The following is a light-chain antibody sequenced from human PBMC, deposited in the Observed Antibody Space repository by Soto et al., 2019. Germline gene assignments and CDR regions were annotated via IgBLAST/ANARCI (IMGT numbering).Light chain of an antibody. Sequence: AIQMTQSPSSLSASVGDRVTITCRASQDIKNELGWYQQKPGKAPNVLIYAASTLLSGVPSRFSGAGSGTDFTLTISSLQPEDFATYYCLQDHNYPRTFGPGTRVEIK. V-gene: IGKV1-6*01. CDR2: AAS. CDR3: LQDHNYPRT. J-gene: IGKJ1*01. CDR1: QDIKNE.